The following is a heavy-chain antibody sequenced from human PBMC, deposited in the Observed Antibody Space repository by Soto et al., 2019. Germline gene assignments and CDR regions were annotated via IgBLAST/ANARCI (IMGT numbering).Heavy chain of an antibody. J-gene: IGHJ6*02. D-gene: IGHD6-19*01. Sequence: RGGPRRGSAAAAGLATSNCCMRLVRQAPGKGLEWGANIKQDGSEKYYVDPVKGRFTISRDNAKNSLYLQMNSLRAEDTAVYYCARNPTRSGWGSYYYYGMDVWGQGTTVILSS. CDR3: ARNPTRSGWGSYYYYGMDV. CDR1: GLATSNCC. V-gene: IGHV3-7*01. CDR2: IKQDGSEK.